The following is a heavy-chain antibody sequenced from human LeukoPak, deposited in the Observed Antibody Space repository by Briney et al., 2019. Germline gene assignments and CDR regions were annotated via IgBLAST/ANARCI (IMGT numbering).Heavy chain of an antibody. CDR2: INPSGGST. CDR1: GYTFTSYY. Sequence: GASVKVSCKASGYTFTSYYMHWVRQAPGQGLEWMGIINPSGGSTSYAQKFQGRVAMTRDTSTSTVYMELSSLRSEDTAVYYCARNLGLGLRWKYYYYDMDGWGQGTTVTVSS. V-gene: IGHV1-46*01. D-gene: IGHD4-23*01. J-gene: IGHJ6*02. CDR3: ARNLGLGLRWKYYYYDMDG.